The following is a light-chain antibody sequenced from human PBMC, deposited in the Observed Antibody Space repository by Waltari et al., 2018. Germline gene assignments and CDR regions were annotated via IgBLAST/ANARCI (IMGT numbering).Light chain of an antibody. CDR1: SNDVGAYNY. J-gene: IGLJ1*01. Sequence: QSALTQPPSASGSPGQSVTISCTGTSNDVGAYNYVSWYQQHPGKAPKLMIYGVTKRDSGVPDRFSGSKSGNTASLTVSGLQAEDEADYYCNSYAGSNNNVFGTGTKVTVL. V-gene: IGLV2-8*01. CDR2: GVT. CDR3: NSYAGSNNNV.